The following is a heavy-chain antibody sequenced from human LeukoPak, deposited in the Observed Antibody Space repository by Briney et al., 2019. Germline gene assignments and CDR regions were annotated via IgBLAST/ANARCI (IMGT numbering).Heavy chain of an antibody. Sequence: SETLSLTCTVSGGSISSGGYYWSWIRQPPGTGLEWIGYIYHSGSTYYNPSLKSRVTISVDRSKNQFSLKLSSVTAADTAVYYCARGLTYYYDSSGYPDAFDIWGQGTMVTVSS. D-gene: IGHD3-22*01. V-gene: IGHV4-30-2*01. CDR2: IYHSGST. CDR3: ARGLTYYYDSSGYPDAFDI. J-gene: IGHJ3*02. CDR1: GGSISSGGYY.